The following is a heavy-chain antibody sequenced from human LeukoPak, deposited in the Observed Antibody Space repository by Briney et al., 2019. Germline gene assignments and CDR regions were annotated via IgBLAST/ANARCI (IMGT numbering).Heavy chain of an antibody. CDR1: GASISSYY. D-gene: IGHD2-8*01. CDR3: AGLGGYCTNAVCYSTFDI. V-gene: IGHV4-4*07. Sequence: SETLSLTCTVSGASISSYYWTWIRQPAGKGLEWIGRIYTSGSANYNPSLKSRVTMSVDTSKNHFSLKLSSVTAADTAVYYCAGLGGYCTNAVCYSTFDIWGQGTMVTVSS. CDR2: IYTSGSA. J-gene: IGHJ3*02.